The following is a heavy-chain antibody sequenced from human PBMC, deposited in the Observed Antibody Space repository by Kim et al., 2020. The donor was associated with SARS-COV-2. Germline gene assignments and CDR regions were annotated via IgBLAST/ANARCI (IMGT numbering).Heavy chain of an antibody. CDR3: AREIVGPGGADY. CDR1: GFTFSSYS. V-gene: IGHV3-21*04. CDR2: ISSSSSYI. Sequence: GGSLRLSCAASGFTFSSYSMNWVRQAPGKGLEWVSSISSSSSYIYYADSVKGRFTISRDNAKNSLYLQMNSLRAEDTAVYYCAREIVGPGGADYWGQGTLVTVSS. J-gene: IGHJ4*02. D-gene: IGHD1-26*01.